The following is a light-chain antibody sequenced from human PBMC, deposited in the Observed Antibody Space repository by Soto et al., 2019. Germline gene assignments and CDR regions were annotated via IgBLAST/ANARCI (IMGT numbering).Light chain of an antibody. CDR3: QQRSNWPIT. J-gene: IGKJ5*01. CDR1: RSVSSY. Sequence: ILLTQSPDTLSLSPGESSTPSCRATRSVSSYLAWYQQKPGQAPRLLIYDASSRPTDIPARFSGSGSGTDFTLTISSLEPEDFALYYCQQRSNWPITFGQGTRLEIK. V-gene: IGKV3-11*01. CDR2: DAS.